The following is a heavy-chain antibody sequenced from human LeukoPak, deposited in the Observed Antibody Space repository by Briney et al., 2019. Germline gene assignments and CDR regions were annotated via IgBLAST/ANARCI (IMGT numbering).Heavy chain of an antibody. J-gene: IGHJ4*02. V-gene: IGHV4-59*12. CDR3: ARGQSSGWYDY. D-gene: IGHD6-19*01. CDR1: GGSISSYY. CDR2: IYYSGST. Sequence: SETLSLTCTVSGGSISSYYWSWIRQPPGKGLEWIGYIYYSGSTNYNLSLKSRVTISVDTSKNQFSLKLSSVTAADTAVYYCARGQSSGWYDYWGQGTLVTVSS.